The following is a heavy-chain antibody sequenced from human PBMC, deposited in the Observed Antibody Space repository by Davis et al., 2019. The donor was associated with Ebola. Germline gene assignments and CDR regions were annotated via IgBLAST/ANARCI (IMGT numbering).Heavy chain of an antibody. CDR1: GGSISSGSYY. CDR3: ARGGTVTRFDP. V-gene: IGHV4-61*01. CDR2: IYYSGST. D-gene: IGHD4-17*01. J-gene: IGHJ5*02. Sequence: SETLSLTCTVSGGSISSGSYYWSWIRQPPGKGLEWIGYIYYSGSTNYNPSLKRRVTISVDTSKNQFSLKLSSVTAADTAVYYCARGGTVTRFDPWGQGTLVTVSS.